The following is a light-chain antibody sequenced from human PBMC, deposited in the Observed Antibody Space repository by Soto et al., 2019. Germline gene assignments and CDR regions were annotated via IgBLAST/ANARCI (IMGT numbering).Light chain of an antibody. CDR1: SSDVGRYNL. CDR2: EGS. Sequence: QSALTQPASVSGSPGQSITISCTGTSSDVGRYNLVSWYQQHPGKAPKLMISEGSKRTSGVSNHFSGSKSGNTASLTISGLQAEDDTNYYCCSYANVTHVLFGGGTKLAVL. J-gene: IGLJ2*01. CDR3: CSYANVTHVL. V-gene: IGLV2-23*01.